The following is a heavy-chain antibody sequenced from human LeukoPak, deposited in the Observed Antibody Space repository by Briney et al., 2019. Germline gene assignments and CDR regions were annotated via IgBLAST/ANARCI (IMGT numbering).Heavy chain of an antibody. CDR3: ARIGYVREGYSGYEPYNWFDP. V-gene: IGHV3-15*01. J-gene: IGHJ5*02. CDR2: IKSKTDGGTT. Sequence: GGSLRLSCAASGFTFSNAWMSWVRQAPGKGLEWVGRIKSKTDGGTTDYAAPVKGRFTISRDDSKNTLYLQMNSLRAEDTAVYYCARIGYVREGYSGYEPYNWFDPWGQGTLVTVSS. D-gene: IGHD5-12*01. CDR1: GFTFSNAW.